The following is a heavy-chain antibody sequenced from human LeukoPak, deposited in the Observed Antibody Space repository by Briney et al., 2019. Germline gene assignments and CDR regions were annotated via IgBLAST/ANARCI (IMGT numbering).Heavy chain of an antibody. CDR3: AKDHSDFWSGSQWYCYGDY. CDR2: IPYDGSNK. Sequence: SGGSLPPVLPFSGSTVAMECRGSARQAPGKGLEWVEVIPYDGSNKYYADSVKGRFTISRDNSKNTLYLQMNSLRAEDTALYYAAKDHSDFWSGSQWYCYGDYWGQGTTVTVSS. V-gene: IGHV3-30*18. J-gene: IGHJ4*02. CDR1: SGSTVAM. D-gene: IGHD3-3*01.